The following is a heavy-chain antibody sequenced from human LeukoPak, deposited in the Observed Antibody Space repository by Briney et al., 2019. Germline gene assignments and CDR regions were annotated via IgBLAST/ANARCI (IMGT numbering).Heavy chain of an antibody. V-gene: IGHV3-7*01. D-gene: IGHD6-6*01. CDR2: IKQDGSAK. Sequence: GGSLRLSCAASGFTFSSYWMSWVRQAPGKGLEWVANIKQDGSAKYYVDSVKGRFTISRDNAKNSLYLQMDSLRVEDAAVYYCARDGPDSSSSDFDYWGQGTLVTVST. J-gene: IGHJ4*02. CDR3: ARDGPDSSSSDFDY. CDR1: GFTFSSYW.